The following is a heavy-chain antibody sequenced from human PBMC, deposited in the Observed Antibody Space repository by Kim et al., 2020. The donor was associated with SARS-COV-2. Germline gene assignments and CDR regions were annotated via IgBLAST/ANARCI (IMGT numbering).Heavy chain of an antibody. CDR2: IYYSGST. CDR3: ARDSYNWNDGGGFDY. J-gene: IGHJ4*02. Sequence: SETLSLTCTVSGGSISSGGYYWSWIRQHPGKGLEWIGYIYYSGSTYYNPSLKSRVTISVDTSKNQFSLKLSSVTAADTAVYYCARDSYNWNDGGGFDYWGQGTLVTVSS. D-gene: IGHD1-1*01. CDR1: GGSISSGGYY. V-gene: IGHV4-31*03.